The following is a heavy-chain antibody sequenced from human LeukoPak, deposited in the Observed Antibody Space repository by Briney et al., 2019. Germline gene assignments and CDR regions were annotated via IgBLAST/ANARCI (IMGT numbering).Heavy chain of an antibody. CDR1: GYTFTNYG. CDR2: ISAYNGNT. D-gene: IGHD5-24*01. Sequence: ASVKVSCKTSGYTFTNYGISWVRQAPGLGLEWMGWISAYNGNTNYAQKVQGRVTMTTDTSTSTAYMELRSLRSDGTAVYYCARERWLQLRNYDYWGQGTLVTVSS. V-gene: IGHV1-18*01. CDR3: ARERWLQLRNYDY. J-gene: IGHJ4*02.